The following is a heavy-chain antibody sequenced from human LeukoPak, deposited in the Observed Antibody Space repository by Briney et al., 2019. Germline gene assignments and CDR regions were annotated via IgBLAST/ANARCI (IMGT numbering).Heavy chain of an antibody. CDR3: ARDNYDILTGGEYYMDV. Sequence: GSLRLSCAASGFTFSSYSMNWVRQAPGKGLEWVSSISSSSSYIYYADSVKGRFTISRDNAKNSLYLQMNSLRAEDTAVYYCARDNYDILTGGEYYMDVWGKGTTVTVSS. CDR1: GFTFSSYS. CDR2: ISSSSSYI. V-gene: IGHV3-21*01. D-gene: IGHD3-9*01. J-gene: IGHJ6*03.